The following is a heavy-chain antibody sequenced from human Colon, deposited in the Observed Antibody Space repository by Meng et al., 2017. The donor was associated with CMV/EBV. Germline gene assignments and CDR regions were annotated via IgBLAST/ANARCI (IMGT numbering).Heavy chain of an antibody. J-gene: IGHJ4*02. V-gene: IGHV4-34*01. CDR2: IYHTGST. Sequence: QGGSGLVRPTAARSLHVPLAGGSFTPNYWNWIRQPPGKGLGLIAVIYHTGSTNYIPSLKTRVTISIDTSNSHFSLNLTSATAADTAVYYCARGGGTPIRGVLPFDFWGQGTLVTVSS. CDR3: ARGGGTPIRGVLPFDF. D-gene: IGHD3-10*01. CDR1: GGSFTPNY.